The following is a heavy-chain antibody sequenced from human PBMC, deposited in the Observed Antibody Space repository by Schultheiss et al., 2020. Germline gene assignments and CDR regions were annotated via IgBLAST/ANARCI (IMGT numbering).Heavy chain of an antibody. D-gene: IGHD6-13*01. V-gene: IGHV4-61*02. J-gene: IGHJ4*02. CDR1: GGSISSGSYY. CDR3: ARKVIWQQLVPPYFDY. Sequence: SETLSLTCTVSGGSISSGSYYWSWIRQPAGKGLEWIGRIYTSGSTNYNPSLKSRVTISVDTSKNQFSLKLSSVTAADTAVYYCARKVIWQQLVPPYFDYWGQGTLVTVSS. CDR2: IYTSGST.